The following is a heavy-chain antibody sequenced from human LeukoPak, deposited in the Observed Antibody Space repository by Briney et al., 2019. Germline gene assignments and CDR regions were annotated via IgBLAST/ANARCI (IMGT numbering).Heavy chain of an antibody. V-gene: IGHV3-30*03. J-gene: IGHJ5*02. Sequence: GGSLRLSCAASGFPFSSYGMHWVRQAPGKGLEWVAVISYDGSNKYYADSVKGRFTISRDNSKNTLYLQMNSLRAEDTAVYYCARAGTEGYCSSTSCYSEGFDPWGQGTLVTVSS. CDR1: GFPFSSYG. D-gene: IGHD2-2*01. CDR2: ISYDGSNK. CDR3: ARAGTEGYCSSTSCYSEGFDP.